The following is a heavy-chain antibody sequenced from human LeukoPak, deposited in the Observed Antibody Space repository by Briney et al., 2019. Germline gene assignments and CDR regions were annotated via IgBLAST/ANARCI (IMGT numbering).Heavy chain of an antibody. CDR3: ARDSWGRPAVPAATPGYYMDV. CDR2: ISAYNGNT. V-gene: IGHV1-18*01. Sequence: GASVKVSCKASGYTFTSYGISWVRQAPGQGLEWMGWISAYNGNTNYAQKLQGRVTMTTDTSTSTAYMELRSLRSDDTAVYYCARDSWGRPAVPAATPGYYMDVWGKGTTVTVSS. D-gene: IGHD2-2*01. J-gene: IGHJ6*03. CDR1: GYTFTSYG.